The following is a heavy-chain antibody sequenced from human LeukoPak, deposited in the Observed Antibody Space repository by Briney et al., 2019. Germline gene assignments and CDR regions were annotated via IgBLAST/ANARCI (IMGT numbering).Heavy chain of an antibody. CDR2: ICAYNDNT. CDR1: GYTFTSYG. D-gene: IGHD3-10*01. Sequence: GASVKVSCKASGYTFTSYGISGVRPAPGQGLERMGWICAYNDNTNYAQKHQGRVTMTTDTSTITADMELRSLRSDDTAVYYCARSRGGRFDYWGQGTLVSVSS. CDR3: ARSRGGRFDY. J-gene: IGHJ4*02. V-gene: IGHV1-18*01.